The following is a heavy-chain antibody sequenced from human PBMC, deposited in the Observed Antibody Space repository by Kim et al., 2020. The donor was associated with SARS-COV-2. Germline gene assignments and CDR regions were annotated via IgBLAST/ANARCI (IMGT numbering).Heavy chain of an antibody. CDR3: ARDRYSSSLFGMDV. J-gene: IGHJ6*02. Sequence: DSVKGRFTISRDNSKNTLYLQMNSLRAEDTAVYYCARDRYSSSLFGMDVWGQGTTVTVSS. D-gene: IGHD6-13*01. V-gene: IGHV3-30*07.